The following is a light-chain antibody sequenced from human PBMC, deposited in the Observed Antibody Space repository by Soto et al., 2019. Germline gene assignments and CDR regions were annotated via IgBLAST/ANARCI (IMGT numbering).Light chain of an antibody. Sequence: QSVLTQPPSASGTPGQTITISCSGSSSNIGSKTVSWYHQLPGTAPKLLIYRNDQRPSRVPDRFSGSKSGTSASLAITGLQSDDEADYYCASWDDSLIGVVFGGGTKLTVL. CDR3: ASWDDSLIGVV. CDR2: RND. J-gene: IGLJ3*02. CDR1: SSNIGSKT. V-gene: IGLV1-44*01.